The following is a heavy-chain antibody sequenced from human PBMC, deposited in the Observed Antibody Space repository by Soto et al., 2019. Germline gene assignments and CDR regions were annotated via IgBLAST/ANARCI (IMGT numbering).Heavy chain of an antibody. J-gene: IGHJ5*02. V-gene: IGHV3-33*01. CDR1: GFTFSSYG. CDR3: ARDEKGAVTTP. Sequence: QVQLVESGGGVVQPGRSLRLSCAASGFTFSSYGMHWVRQAPGKGLEWVAVIWYDGSNKYYADSVKGRFTISRDNSKNTLYLQMNSLRAEDTAVYYCARDEKGAVTTPWGQGTLVTVSS. D-gene: IGHD4-17*01. CDR2: IWYDGSNK.